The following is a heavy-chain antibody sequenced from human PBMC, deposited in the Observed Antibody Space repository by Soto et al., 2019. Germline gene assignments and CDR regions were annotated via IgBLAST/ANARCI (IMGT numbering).Heavy chain of an antibody. Sequence: QVQLVESGGGVVQPGRSLRLSCAASGFTFSSYAMHWVRQAPGKGLEWVAAISHDESNKYDADSENGRFTISRHNSKNTLYLQMNSLRAEDTAVYYCARASPGITGTTSALDYWGQGTLVTVSS. CDR2: ISHDESNK. CDR1: GFTFSSYA. D-gene: IGHD1-7*01. CDR3: ARASPGITGTTSALDY. J-gene: IGHJ4*02. V-gene: IGHV3-30-3*01.